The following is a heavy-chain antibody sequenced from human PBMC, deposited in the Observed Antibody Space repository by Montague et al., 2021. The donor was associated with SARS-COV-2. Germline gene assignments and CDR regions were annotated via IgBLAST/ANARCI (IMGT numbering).Heavy chain of an antibody. J-gene: IGHJ2*01. CDR2: IRLPGGT. CDR1: SGSLRNYY. CDR3: ARAGSQRYFDF. V-gene: IGHV4-34*01. D-gene: IGHD1-1*01. Sequence: SETLSLTCAVNSGSLRNYYWSWIRQPPGKGLEWIGDIRLPGGTNYDPSLKRRVTISLDTSNNHVSLTLNSVTTADTAVYFCARAGSQRYFDFWGRGTLVTVSS.